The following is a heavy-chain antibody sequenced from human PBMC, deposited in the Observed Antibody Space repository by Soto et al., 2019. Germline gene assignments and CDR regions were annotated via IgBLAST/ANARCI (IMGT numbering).Heavy chain of an antibody. Sequence: QVQLQESGPGLVKPSGTLSLTCAVSGGSISSNNWWIWVRQPPGKGLEWIGEIYHSGRTNYNPSRTTRVTISVVKSKNQFSRKLSSVTAADTAVYFSAREARMTTLTTDGMDVWGQGTTVTVSS. V-gene: IGHV4-4*02. CDR3: AREARMTTLTTDGMDV. CDR1: GGSISSNNW. J-gene: IGHJ6*02. CDR2: IYHSGRT. D-gene: IGHD4-4*01.